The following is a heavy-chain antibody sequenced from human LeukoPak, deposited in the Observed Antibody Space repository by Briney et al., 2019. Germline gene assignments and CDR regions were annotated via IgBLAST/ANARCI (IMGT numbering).Heavy chain of an antibody. V-gene: IGHV3-74*01. J-gene: IGHJ4*02. Sequence: PGGSLRLSCAVSGFTFSSYWMHWVRQAPGKGLVWVSRINSDGSSTSYADSVKGRFTISRDNAKDTLYLQMNSLRAEDTAVYYCARDVVRFEEPTYDYWGQGTLVTVSS. CDR1: GFTFSSYW. CDR3: ARDVVRFEEPTYDY. D-gene: IGHD3-10*01. CDR2: INSDGSST.